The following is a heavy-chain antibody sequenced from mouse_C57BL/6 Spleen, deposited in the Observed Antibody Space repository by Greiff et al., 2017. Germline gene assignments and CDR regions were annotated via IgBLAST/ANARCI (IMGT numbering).Heavy chain of an antibody. Sequence: VQLQQPGAELVKPGASVKLSCKASGYTFTSYWMHWVKQRPGQGLEWIGMIHPNSGSTNYNEKFKSKATLTVDKSSSTAYMQLSSLTSEDSAVYYCAREGGYYGSRYYFDYWGQGTTLTVSS. CDR1: GYTFTSYW. J-gene: IGHJ2*01. V-gene: IGHV1-64*01. CDR2: IHPNSGST. D-gene: IGHD1-1*01. CDR3: AREGGYYGSRYYFDY.